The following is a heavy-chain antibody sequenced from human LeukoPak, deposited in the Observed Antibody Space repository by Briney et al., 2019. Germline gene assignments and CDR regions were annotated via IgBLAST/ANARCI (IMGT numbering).Heavy chain of an antibody. CDR1: GVYITNGLYF. CDR2: IYSNGDT. J-gene: IGHJ6*03. D-gene: IGHD3-22*01. CDR3: ARTRYDYYDSSGEVSYYMDV. V-gene: IGHV4-61*02. Sequence: PSETLSLTCTVSGVYITNGLYFWNWIRQPAGKGLEWIGRIYSNGDTNYNPSLKSRVTISQDRTRNQFSLKLSSVTAADTAVYYCARTRYDYYDSSGEVSYYMDVWGKGTTVTISS.